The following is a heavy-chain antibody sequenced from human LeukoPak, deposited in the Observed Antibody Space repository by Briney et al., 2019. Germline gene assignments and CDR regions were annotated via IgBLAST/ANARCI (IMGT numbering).Heavy chain of an antibody. D-gene: IGHD3-22*01. CDR3: ARTRQNYYDSSGCGPGPLQH. CDR2: IYYSGST. J-gene: IGHJ1*01. Sequence: SKTLSLTCTVSGGSISPYYWSWIRQTPGKGLEWIGHIYYSGSTSYNPSLKSRITISVDTSKNQFSLKLSSVTAADTAVYYCARTRQNYYDSSGCGPGPLQHWGQGTLVTVSS. CDR1: GGSISPYY. V-gene: IGHV4-59*08.